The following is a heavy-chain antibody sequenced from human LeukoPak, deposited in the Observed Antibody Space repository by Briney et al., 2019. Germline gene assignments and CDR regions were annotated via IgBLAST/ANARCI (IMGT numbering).Heavy chain of an antibody. J-gene: IGHJ4*02. CDR2: ISGSGGST. CDR3: AKEVVVVITTPTEAGFDY. V-gene: IGHV3-23*01. D-gene: IGHD3-22*01. CDR1: GFTFSSYW. Sequence: GGSLRLSCAASGFTFSSYWMHWVRQAPGKGLEWVSAISGSGGSTYYADSVKGRFTISRDNSKNTLNLQMNSLRAEDTAVYYCAKEVVVVITTPTEAGFDYWGQGTLVTVSS.